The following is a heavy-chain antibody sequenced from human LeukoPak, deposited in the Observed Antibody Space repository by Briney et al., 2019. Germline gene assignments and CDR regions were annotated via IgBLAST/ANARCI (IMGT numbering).Heavy chain of an antibody. CDR1: GFTFSNYW. V-gene: IGHV3-74*01. CDR3: VRDGDDYNFDY. CDR2: VKGDGSFT. D-gene: IGHD5-24*01. J-gene: IGHJ4*02. Sequence: PGGSLRLSCAASGFTFSNYWMHWVRQAPGKGLVWVSRVKGDGSFTDYADSVKGRFTTSRDNAKNTLYLQMYSLRAEDTAVYYCVRDGDDYNFDYWGQGSLVTVSS.